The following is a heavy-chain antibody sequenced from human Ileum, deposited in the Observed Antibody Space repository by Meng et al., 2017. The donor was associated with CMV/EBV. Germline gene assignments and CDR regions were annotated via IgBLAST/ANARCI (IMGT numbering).Heavy chain of an antibody. D-gene: IGHD2-2*01. CDR1: GGSLSRSNYY. Sequence: LSCTVSGGSLSRSNYYWAWIRQPPGRGPEWSGSFYYSGSTYYNPSLRSRVTISVDTSKNQFSLKFNSVTAADTAVYYCARGIKESPVPAATFYYWGQGTLVTVSS. J-gene: IGHJ4*02. V-gene: IGHV4-39*01. CDR2: FYYSGST. CDR3: ARGIKESPVPAATFYY.